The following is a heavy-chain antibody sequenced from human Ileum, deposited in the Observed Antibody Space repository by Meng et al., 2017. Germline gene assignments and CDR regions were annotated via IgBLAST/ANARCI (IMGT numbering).Heavy chain of an antibody. Sequence: QTTLKESGPTRVQPTQTLTLTCTFSGFSLTSRPVGVGWIRQPPGKALESLVLIYWDDDKRYNPSLRSRLTITKDTSKNQVVLTMTNMDPLDTATYYCAHRLGPYNTNWDVGYFDYWGQGVLVTVSS. V-gene: IGHV2-5*02. D-gene: IGHD3-3*01. CDR1: GFSLTSRPVG. J-gene: IGHJ4*02. CDR2: IYWDDDK. CDR3: AHRLGPYNTNWDVGYFDY.